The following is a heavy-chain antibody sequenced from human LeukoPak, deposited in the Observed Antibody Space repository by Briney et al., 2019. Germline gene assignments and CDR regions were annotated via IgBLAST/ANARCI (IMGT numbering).Heavy chain of an antibody. CDR2: MSYDGSNK. V-gene: IGHV3-30*04. CDR1: GFTFSSYA. CDR3: ARERSPYEVRGRFGY. J-gene: IGHJ4*02. D-gene: IGHD3-10*01. Sequence: GGSLRLSCAASGFTFSSYAMHWVRQAPGKGLEWVAVMSYDGSNKYYADSMKGRFTISRDNSKNTLYLQMNSLRAEDTAVYYCARERSPYEVRGRFGYWGQGTLVTVSS.